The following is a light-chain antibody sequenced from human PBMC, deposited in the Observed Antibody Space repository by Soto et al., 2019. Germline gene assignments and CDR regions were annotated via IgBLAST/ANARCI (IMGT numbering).Light chain of an antibody. CDR1: QSISNW. V-gene: IGKV1-5*03. Sequence: DIHMTQSPSTLPASLGDRVTITFRASQSISNWLAWYQQKPGKAPKLLIYKASSLESGVPSRFSGSGSGTEFTLTISSLQPDDFATYYCQQFNSYPITFGQGTRLEIK. CDR2: KAS. J-gene: IGKJ5*01. CDR3: QQFNSYPIT.